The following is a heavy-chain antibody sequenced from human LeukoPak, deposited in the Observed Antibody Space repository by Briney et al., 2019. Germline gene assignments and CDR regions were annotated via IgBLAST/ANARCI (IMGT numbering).Heavy chain of an antibody. J-gene: IGHJ6*02. CDR3: ARGGTAMVTLYYYYGMDV. CDR1: GGSISSYY. CDR2: IYYSGST. Sequence: SETLSLTCTVPGGSISSYYWSWIRQPPGKGLEWIGYIYYSGSTNYNPSLKSRVTISVDTSKNQFSLKLSSVTAADTAVYYCARGGTAMVTLYYYYGMDVWGQGTTVTVSS. D-gene: IGHD5-18*01. V-gene: IGHV4-59*01.